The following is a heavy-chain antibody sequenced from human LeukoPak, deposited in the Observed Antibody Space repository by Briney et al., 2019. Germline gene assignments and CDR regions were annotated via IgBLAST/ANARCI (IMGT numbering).Heavy chain of an antibody. CDR1: GFTFSSYA. V-gene: IGHV3-30-3*01. Sequence: PGGSLRLSCAASGFTFSSYAMHWVRQAPGKGLEWVAVISYDGSNKYYADSVKGLFTISRDNSKNTLYLQMNSLRAEDTAVYYCAKILTYYYDSSGLFDYWGQGTLVTVSS. D-gene: IGHD3-22*01. J-gene: IGHJ4*02. CDR3: AKILTYYYDSSGLFDY. CDR2: ISYDGSNK.